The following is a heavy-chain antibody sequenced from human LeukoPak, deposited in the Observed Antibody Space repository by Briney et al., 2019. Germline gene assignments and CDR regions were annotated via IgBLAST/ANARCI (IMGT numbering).Heavy chain of an antibody. D-gene: IGHD3-22*01. CDR1: GYTFTSYG. CDR3: ARGNYDSWSEYFQH. Sequence: ASVKVSCKASGYTFTSYGISWVRQAPGQRLEWMGWISPYNGNTNYAQKLQGRVTMTTDTSTNTAYMELRSLRSDDTAVYYCARGNYDSWSEYFQHWGQGTLVTVSS. CDR2: ISPYNGNT. J-gene: IGHJ1*01. V-gene: IGHV1-18*01.